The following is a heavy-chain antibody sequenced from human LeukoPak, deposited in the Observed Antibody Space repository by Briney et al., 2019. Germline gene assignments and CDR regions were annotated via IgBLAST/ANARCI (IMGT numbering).Heavy chain of an antibody. D-gene: IGHD6-13*01. J-gene: IGHJ6*03. V-gene: IGHV3-20*04. Sequence: GGSLRLSCAASGFTFSSYWMHWVRQAPGKGLEWVSGINWNGDSTGYADSVKGRFTISRDNAKNALYLQMNSLRAEDTALYYCASAAAYYYYQYMDVWGKGTTVIVSS. CDR3: ASAAAYYYYQYMDV. CDR1: GFTFSSYW. CDR2: INWNGDST.